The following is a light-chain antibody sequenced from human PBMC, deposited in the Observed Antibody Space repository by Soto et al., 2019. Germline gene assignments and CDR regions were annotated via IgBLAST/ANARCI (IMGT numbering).Light chain of an antibody. J-gene: IGLJ2*01. CDR2: DVS. Sequence: QSVLTQPASVSGSPGQSITISCTGTSNDIGSYDYISWFQQHPGKAPKFLIHDVSIRPSGVSFRFSGSKSGNTASLTISGLQTEDEAEYYCSSYTTINTIIFGRGTKLTVL. CDR3: SSYTTINTII. CDR1: SNDIGSYDY. V-gene: IGLV2-14*03.